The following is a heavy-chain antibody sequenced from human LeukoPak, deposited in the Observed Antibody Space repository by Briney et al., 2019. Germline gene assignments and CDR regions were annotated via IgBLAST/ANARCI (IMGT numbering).Heavy chain of an antibody. J-gene: IGHJ4*02. CDR3: AREGAAASVDY. Sequence: GGSLRLPCVASGFTFSTNAMHWVRQAPGKGLEYVAAISSNGGATYYANSVKGRFTISRDNSENTLYLLMGSLRAEDMAVYYCAREGAAASVDYWGQGTLVTVSS. V-gene: IGHV3-64*01. CDR1: GFTFSTNA. CDR2: ISSNGGAT. D-gene: IGHD6-13*01.